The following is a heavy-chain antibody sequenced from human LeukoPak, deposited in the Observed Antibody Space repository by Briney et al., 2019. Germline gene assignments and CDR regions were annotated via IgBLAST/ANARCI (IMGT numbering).Heavy chain of an antibody. CDR3: ARDLNSGGSHPFDY. CDR1: GGSISSYY. CDR2: IYYSGST. V-gene: IGHV4-59*01. Sequence: SETLPLTCTVSGGSISSYYWSWIRQPPGKGLEWIGYIYYSGSTNYNPSLKSRVTISVDTSKNQFSLKLSSVTAADTAVYYCARDLNSGGSHPFDYWGQGTLVTVSS. D-gene: IGHD2-15*01. J-gene: IGHJ4*02.